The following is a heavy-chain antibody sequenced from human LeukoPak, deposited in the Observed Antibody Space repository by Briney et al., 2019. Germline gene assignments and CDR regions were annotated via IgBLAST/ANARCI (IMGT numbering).Heavy chain of an antibody. CDR3: ARGGSRYYTSGTVDY. Sequence: GASVKVSCKASGYTFASYAMNWVRQAPGQGLEWMGWINTNTGKPTYAQGFTRRFVISFDPSVTTAYLQISSLKAEDTAIYYCARGGSRYYTSGTVDYWGQGTLVTVSS. J-gene: IGHJ4*02. CDR2: INTNTGKP. CDR1: GYTFASYA. D-gene: IGHD3-3*01. V-gene: IGHV7-4-1*02.